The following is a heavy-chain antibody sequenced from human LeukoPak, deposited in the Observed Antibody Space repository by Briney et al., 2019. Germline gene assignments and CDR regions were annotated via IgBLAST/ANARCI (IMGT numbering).Heavy chain of an antibody. V-gene: IGHV3-21*01. CDR2: ISSSSSYI. CDR1: GFTFSSYS. Sequence: GGSLRLSCAASGFTFSSYSMNWVRQAPGKGLEWVSPISSSSSYIYYADSVKGLFTISRDNAKNSLYLQMNSLRAEDTAVYYCARDGVWFGELFPFDYWGQGTLVTVSS. J-gene: IGHJ4*02. D-gene: IGHD3-10*01. CDR3: ARDGVWFGELFPFDY.